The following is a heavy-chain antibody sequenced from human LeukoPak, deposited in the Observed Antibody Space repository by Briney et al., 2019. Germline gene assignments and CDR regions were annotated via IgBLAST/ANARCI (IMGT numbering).Heavy chain of an antibody. Sequence: PSETLSLICNVSGGSIGGHTFYWDWIRQPPGKGLEWIATIYYNGNTFYNPSLKSRVAISIDMSKSQFSLHLSSVTAADTAIYYCARLTALAGHRGAFDIWGPGTMVTVSS. CDR1: GGSIGGHTFY. CDR3: ARLTALAGHRGAFDI. J-gene: IGHJ3*02. V-gene: IGHV4-39*01. CDR2: IYYNGNT. D-gene: IGHD6-19*01.